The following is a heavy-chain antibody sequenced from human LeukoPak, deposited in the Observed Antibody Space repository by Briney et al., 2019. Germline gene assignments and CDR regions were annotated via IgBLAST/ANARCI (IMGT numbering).Heavy chain of an antibody. Sequence: PGGSLRLSCAASGFTFSSYAMSWVRQAPGKGLEWVSAISGSDGSTYYADSVKGRFTISRDNSKNTLYLQMNSLRAEDTAVYYCATVEYGDYSYYYYYMDVWGKGTTVTVSS. CDR1: GFTFSSYA. V-gene: IGHV3-23*01. J-gene: IGHJ6*03. CDR3: ATVEYGDYSYYYYYMDV. CDR2: ISGSDGST. D-gene: IGHD4-17*01.